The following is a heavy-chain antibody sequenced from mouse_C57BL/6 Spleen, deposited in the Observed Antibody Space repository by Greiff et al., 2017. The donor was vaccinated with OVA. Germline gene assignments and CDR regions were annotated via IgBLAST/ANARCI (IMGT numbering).Heavy chain of an antibody. J-gene: IGHJ4*01. CDR1: GYTFTDYE. CDR2: IDPETGGT. V-gene: IGHV1-15*01. D-gene: IGHD2-1*01. CDR3: TRKRNYYYAMVY. Sequence: QVQLKQSGAELVRPGASVTLSCKASGYTFTDYEMHWVKQTPVHGLEWIGAIDPETGGTAYNQKFKGKAILTADKSSSTAYMELRSLTSEDSAVYYCTRKRNYYYAMVYWGQGTSVTVSS.